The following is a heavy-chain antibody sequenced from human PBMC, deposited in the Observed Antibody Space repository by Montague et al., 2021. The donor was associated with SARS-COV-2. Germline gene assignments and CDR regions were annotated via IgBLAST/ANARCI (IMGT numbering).Heavy chain of an antibody. D-gene: IGHD5-18*01. Sequence: CAISGDSVSSNLATWNWIRQSPSRGLEWLGRTYYRSKWYNDYAESVKSRITIDPDTSKHQFSLHLNSVTPEDTAVYYCARGQLWFDYWGQGTLVTVSS. J-gene: IGHJ4*02. CDR3: ARGQLWFDY. CDR2: TYYRSKWYN. CDR1: GDSVSSNLAT. V-gene: IGHV6-1*01.